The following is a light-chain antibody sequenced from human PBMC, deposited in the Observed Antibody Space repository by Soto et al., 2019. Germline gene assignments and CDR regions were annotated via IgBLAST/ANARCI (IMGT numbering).Light chain of an antibody. CDR2: DVS. CDR1: SSDVGGYNY. J-gene: IGLJ1*01. V-gene: IGLV2-14*03. CDR3: SSYTGSSTPYV. Sequence: QSALTQPASVSGSPGQSITISCTGTSSDVGGYNYVSWYQQHPGKAPKLMIYDVSNRPSGVSNRFSGPKSGNTASLTISGLQAEDEADYYCSSYTGSSTPYVFGTGTKVTV.